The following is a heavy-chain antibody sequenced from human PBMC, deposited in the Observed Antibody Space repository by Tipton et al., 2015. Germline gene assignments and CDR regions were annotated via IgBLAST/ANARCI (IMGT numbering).Heavy chain of an antibody. V-gene: IGHV3-30*01. CDR2: ISYHGNNQ. CDR1: GFTFSTYA. D-gene: IGHD4/OR15-4a*01. CDR3: ARSGGGWIYGAYSDY. J-gene: IGHJ4*02. Sequence: SLRLSCAASGFTFSTYAMHWVRQAPGKGLEWLTVISYHGNNQYFADSVKGRFTISRDNSKNTLYLQMNSLRTEDTAVYYCARSGGGWIYGAYSDYWGQGALVTVSS.